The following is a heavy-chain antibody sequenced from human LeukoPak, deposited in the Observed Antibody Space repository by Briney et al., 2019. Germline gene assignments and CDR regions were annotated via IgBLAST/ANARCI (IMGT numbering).Heavy chain of an antibody. J-gene: IGHJ4*02. Sequence: SETLSLTCAVYGGSFSGYYWSWIRQPPGKGLGWIGEINHSGSTNYNPSLKSRVTISVDTSKNQFSLKLSSVTAADTAVYYCAGELGYCSSTSCYRGFGYWGQGTLVTVSS. CDR2: INHSGST. CDR3: AGELGYCSSTSCYRGFGY. D-gene: IGHD2-2*01. CDR1: GGSFSGYY. V-gene: IGHV4-34*01.